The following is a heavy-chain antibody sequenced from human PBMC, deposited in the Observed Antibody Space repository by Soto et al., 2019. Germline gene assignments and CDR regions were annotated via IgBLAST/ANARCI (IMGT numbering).Heavy chain of an antibody. CDR1: GFAFDGYA. V-gene: IGHV3-9*01. Sequence: ESGGGLVQPGSSLRLSCVASGFAFDGYAMHWVRQAPGKGLEWVSGISWHSGSIAYGDSVKGRFTISRDNAKNALYLQMNSLRPEDTALYYCAKVFNQNLASVGAFDIWGQGTLVTVSS. D-gene: IGHD1-26*01. CDR2: ISWHSGSI. CDR3: AKVFNQNLASVGAFDI. J-gene: IGHJ3*02.